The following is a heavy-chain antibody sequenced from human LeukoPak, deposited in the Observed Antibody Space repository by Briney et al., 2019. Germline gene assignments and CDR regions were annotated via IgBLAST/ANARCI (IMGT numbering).Heavy chain of an antibody. J-gene: IGHJ6*03. D-gene: IGHD3-22*01. V-gene: IGHV1-69*13. CDR1: GATFSSYA. Sequence: SVKVSCKASGATFSSYAISWVRQAPGQGLEWMGGIIPIFGTANYAQKFQGRVTITADESTSTAYMELSSLRSEDTAVYYCAGASIYYDSSGYSPSYYYYYMDVWGKGTTVTISS. CDR3: AGASIYYDSSGYSPSYYYYYMDV. CDR2: IIPIFGTA.